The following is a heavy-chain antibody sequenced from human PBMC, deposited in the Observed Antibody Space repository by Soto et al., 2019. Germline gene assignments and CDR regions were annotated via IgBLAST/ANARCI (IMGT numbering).Heavy chain of an antibody. CDR2: IIPIFGTA. V-gene: IGHV1-69*12. J-gene: IGHJ6*02. CDR3: ARGGVSTSCYGCYYYYYGMDV. Sequence: QVQLVQSGAEVKKPGSSVKVSCKASGGTFSSYAISWVRQAPGQGLEWMGGIIPIFGTANYAQKFQGRVTITADESTSTAYMELSSLRSEDTVVYYCARGGVSTSCYGCYYYYYGMDVWGQGTTVTVSS. D-gene: IGHD2-2*01. CDR1: GGTFSSYA.